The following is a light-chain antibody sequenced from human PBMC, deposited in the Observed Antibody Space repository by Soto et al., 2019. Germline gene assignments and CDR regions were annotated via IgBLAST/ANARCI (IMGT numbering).Light chain of an antibody. CDR3: GXXGVSGGV. J-gene: IGLJ2*01. CDR1: SSNIGNNY. Sequence: QSALTQPPSVSAAPGQKVTISCSGSSSNIGNNYVAWYQQLPGTAPKLLIYDNNKRPSGIPERFSGSKSGTSATLDITGLQTGDEAVYYCGXXGVSGGVFGGGTKLTVL. V-gene: IGLV1-51*01. CDR2: DNN.